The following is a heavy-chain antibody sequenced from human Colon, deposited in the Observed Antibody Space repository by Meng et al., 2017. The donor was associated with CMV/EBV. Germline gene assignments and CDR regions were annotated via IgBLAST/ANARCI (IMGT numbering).Heavy chain of an antibody. CDR2: ISYDERDT. CDR1: FRRYA. J-gene: IGHJ1*01. Sequence: FRRYAMNWVGQAPGKGLEWVAVISYDERDTFYADSVKGRFNISRDNYKSTLYLQMDSLRDEDTAVYYCAYRGIVIHSGLQEYFQKWGQGTLVTVSS. V-gene: IGHV3-30*04. D-gene: IGHD6-19*01. CDR3: AYRGIVIHSGLQEYFQK.